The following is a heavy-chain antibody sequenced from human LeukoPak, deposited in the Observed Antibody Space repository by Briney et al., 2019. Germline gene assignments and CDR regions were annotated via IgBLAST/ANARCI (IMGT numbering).Heavy chain of an antibody. V-gene: IGHV3-74*01. D-gene: IGHD5-18*01. J-gene: IGHJ4*02. Sequence: GGSLRLSCAASGFTFSSFWMHWVRQAPGKGLVWVSRINSDGSSTNYADSVKGRFTISRDNAKNTLYLQMNSLRVEDTAMYYCARRYSYGGYFDYWGQGTLVTVSS. CDR2: INSDGSST. CDR3: ARRYSYGGYFDY. CDR1: GFTFSSFW.